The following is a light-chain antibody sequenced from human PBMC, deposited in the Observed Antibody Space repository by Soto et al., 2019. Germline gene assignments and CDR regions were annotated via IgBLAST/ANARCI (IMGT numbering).Light chain of an antibody. CDR1: QDINNW. V-gene: IGKV1-12*01. J-gene: IGKJ4*02. CDR2: AAS. Sequence: DIQMTHSPSSVSASVGARVTITCRASQDINNWLDWYQQAPGKAPKLLIYAASTLQRGVPSRFSGSGSGTDFTLTISSLQPEDFATYYCQQANSFPHLTFGGGTTVEIK. CDR3: QQANSFPHLT.